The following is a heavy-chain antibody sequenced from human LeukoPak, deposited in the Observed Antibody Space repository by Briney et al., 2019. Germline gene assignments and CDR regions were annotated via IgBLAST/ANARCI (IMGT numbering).Heavy chain of an antibody. D-gene: IGHD3-16*01. J-gene: IGHJ6*02. Sequence: GASVKVSCKASGYTFTSYAMHWVRQAPGQRLEWMGWINAGNGNTKYSQKFQGRVTITRDTSASTAYMELSSLRSEDTAVYYCARDHDYVWGSYNGMDVWGQGITVTVSS. V-gene: IGHV1-3*01. CDR1: GYTFTSYA. CDR3: ARDHDYVWGSYNGMDV. CDR2: INAGNGNT.